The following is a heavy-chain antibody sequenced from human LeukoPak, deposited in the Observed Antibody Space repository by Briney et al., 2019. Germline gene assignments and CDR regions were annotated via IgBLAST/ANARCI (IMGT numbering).Heavy chain of an antibody. V-gene: IGHV3-74*01. D-gene: IGHD2-2*01. J-gene: IGHJ4*02. CDR2: IGTDGSRT. CDR3: ARVGGHCTSTSCPPPDY. CDR1: GFTFSSYW. Sequence: GSLRLSCAASGFTFSSYWMHWVRQVPGKGLVWVSRIGTDGSRTTYADYVQGRFTISRDNAKSSVFLQMNSLRAEDTAVYYCARVGGHCTSTSCPPPDYWGQGTLVTVSS.